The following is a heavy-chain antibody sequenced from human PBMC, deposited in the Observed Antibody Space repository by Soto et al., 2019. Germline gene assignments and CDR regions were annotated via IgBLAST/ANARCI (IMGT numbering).Heavy chain of an antibody. Sequence: QVQLVQSGAEVKEPGASVKVSCKASGYTFTSYGISWVRQAPGQGLEWMGYIGAYNDNANYAQNFQGRVTMTTDTSTSTAYMELRSLRYDDTAVYYCARDYFSDYVFDYWGQGTLVTVSS. CDR2: IGAYNDNA. CDR3: ARDYFSDYVFDY. J-gene: IGHJ4*02. V-gene: IGHV1-18*01. D-gene: IGHD4-4*01. CDR1: GYTFTSYG.